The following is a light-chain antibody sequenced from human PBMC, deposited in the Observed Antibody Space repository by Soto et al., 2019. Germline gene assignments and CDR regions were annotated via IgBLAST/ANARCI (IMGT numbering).Light chain of an antibody. Sequence: EIVLTQSPATLSLSPGERATLSCRASQSISNSLAWYQQKPGQAPSLLIYGASTRATGIPARFSGSGSGTEFTLTISSLQSEDFAVYYCQQYNDRPPITFGQGTRLEIK. CDR2: GAS. CDR3: QQYNDRPPIT. V-gene: IGKV3-15*01. J-gene: IGKJ5*01. CDR1: QSISNS.